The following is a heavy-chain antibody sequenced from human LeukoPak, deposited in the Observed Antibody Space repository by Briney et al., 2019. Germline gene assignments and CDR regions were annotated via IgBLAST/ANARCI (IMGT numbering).Heavy chain of an antibody. CDR2: IIPIFGTA. Sequence: ASVKVSCEASGGTFSSYAISWVRQAPGQGLEWMGGIIPIFGTANYAQKFQGRVTITADESTSTAYMELSSLRSEDTAVYYCHIVVVPAAAGGPDYWGQGTLVTVSS. V-gene: IGHV1-69*13. CDR1: GGTFSSYA. CDR3: HIVVVPAAAGGPDY. D-gene: IGHD2-2*01. J-gene: IGHJ4*02.